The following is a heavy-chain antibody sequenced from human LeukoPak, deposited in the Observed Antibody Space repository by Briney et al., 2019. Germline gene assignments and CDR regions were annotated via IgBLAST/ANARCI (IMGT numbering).Heavy chain of an antibody. Sequence: TGGSLRLSCAASGFTFSSYSMNWVRQATGKGLEWVSSISSSSSYIYYADSVKGRFTISRDNAKNSLYLQMNSLRAEDTAVYYCARDHHSSGWSRGFDYWGQGTLVTVSS. CDR3: ARDHHSSGWSRGFDY. CDR2: ISSSSSYI. J-gene: IGHJ4*02. CDR1: GFTFSSYS. D-gene: IGHD6-19*01. V-gene: IGHV3-21*01.